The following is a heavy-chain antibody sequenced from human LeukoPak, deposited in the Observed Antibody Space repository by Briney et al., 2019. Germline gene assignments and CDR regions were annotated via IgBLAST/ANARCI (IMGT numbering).Heavy chain of an antibody. CDR1: GYTLTELS. J-gene: IGHJ4*02. CDR3: ATGWAYPLTIFGDADY. Sequence: ASVKVSCKVSGYTLTELSMHWVRQAPGKGLEWMGGFDPEDGETIYAQKFQGRVTMTEDTSTDTAYMELSSLRSEDTAVYYCATGWAYPLTIFGDADYSGQGTLVTVST. V-gene: IGHV1-24*01. CDR2: FDPEDGET. D-gene: IGHD3-3*01.